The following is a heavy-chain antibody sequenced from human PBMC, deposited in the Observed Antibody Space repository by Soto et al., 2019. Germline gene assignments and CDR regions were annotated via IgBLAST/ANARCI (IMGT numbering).Heavy chain of an antibody. CDR3: ARDPPPQNNENWTGYFHFDY. Sequence: PGGSLRLSCAASGFSFSTYAMHWVRQTPGKGLEWVAVFSYDGDHKYYTDSVKGRFTISRDNSKNTLYLLMNSLRSEDTAIYYYARDPPPQNNENWTGYFHFDYWGQETLVTVSS. CDR2: FSYDGDHK. V-gene: IGHV3-30-3*01. D-gene: IGHD3-9*01. CDR1: GFSFSTYA. J-gene: IGHJ4*02.